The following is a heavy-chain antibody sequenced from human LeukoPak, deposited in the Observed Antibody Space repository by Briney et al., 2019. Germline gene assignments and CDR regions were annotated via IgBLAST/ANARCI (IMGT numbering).Heavy chain of an antibody. CDR2: ISSSSSYI. D-gene: IGHD1-26*01. Sequence: GGSLRLSCAASGFTFSSYSMNWVRQAPGKGLEWVSSISSSSSYIYYADSVKGRFTISRDNAKNSLFLQMNSLRAEDTAVYYCARDSGSTFDIWGQGTMVTVSS. V-gene: IGHV3-21*01. CDR3: ARDSGSTFDI. J-gene: IGHJ3*02. CDR1: GFTFSSYS.